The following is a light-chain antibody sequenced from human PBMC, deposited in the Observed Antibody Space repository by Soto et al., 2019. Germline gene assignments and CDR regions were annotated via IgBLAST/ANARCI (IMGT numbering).Light chain of an antibody. J-gene: IGKJ1*01. CDR3: QQYGRG. Sequence: EIVLTQSPGTLSLSPGERATLSCRASQSVSSSYLAWYQQKPGQAPRLLIYGASSRATGIPDRFSGSGSGTDFTLTISRLEPEDFAVYYCQQYGRGFGQGTKVENK. V-gene: IGKV3-20*01. CDR2: GAS. CDR1: QSVSSSY.